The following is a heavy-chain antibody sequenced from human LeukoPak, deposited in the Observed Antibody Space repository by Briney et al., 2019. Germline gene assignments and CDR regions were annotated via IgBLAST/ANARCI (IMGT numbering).Heavy chain of an antibody. V-gene: IGHV1-24*01. CDR2: FDPEDGET. D-gene: IGHD1-26*01. J-gene: IGHJ4*02. Sequence: GASVKVSCRASAYTFANYAISWLRQAPGKGLEWMGGFDPEDGETIYAQKFQGRVTMTEDTSTDTAYMELSSLRSEDTAVYYCATGPRPVGATTFNYWGQGTLVTVSS. CDR3: ATGPRPVGATTFNY. CDR1: AYTFANYA.